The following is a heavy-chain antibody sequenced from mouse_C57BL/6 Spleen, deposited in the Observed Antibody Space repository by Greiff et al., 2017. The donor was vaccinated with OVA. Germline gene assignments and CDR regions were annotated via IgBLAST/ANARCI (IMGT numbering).Heavy chain of an antibody. CDR3: ARDASDGSPFAY. J-gene: IGHJ3*01. CDR1: GFTFSDFY. D-gene: IGHD2-3*01. V-gene: IGHV7-1*01. CDR2: SRNKANAYTT. Sequence: EVKLVESGGGLVQSGRSLRLSCATSGFTFSDFYMEWVRQAPGKGLEWIAASRNKANAYTTEYSASVKGRFIVSRDTSQSILYLQMNARRAEDTAIYYCARDASDGSPFAYWGQGTLVTVSA.